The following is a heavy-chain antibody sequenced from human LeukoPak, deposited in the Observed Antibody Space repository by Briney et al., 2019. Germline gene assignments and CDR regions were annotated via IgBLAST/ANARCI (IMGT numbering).Heavy chain of an antibody. CDR2: ISAYNGNT. J-gene: IGHJ4*02. V-gene: IGHV1-18*01. CDR3: ARGGIQLWSQEKGSGPGGDY. CDR1: GYTFTSYG. D-gene: IGHD5-18*01. Sequence: GASVKVSCKASGYTFTSYGISWVRQAPGQGLEWMGWISAYNGNTNDAQKLQGRVTMTTDTSTSTAYIEMRNLSSDDTAVYYCARGGIQLWSQEKGSGPGGDYWGQGTLVTVSS.